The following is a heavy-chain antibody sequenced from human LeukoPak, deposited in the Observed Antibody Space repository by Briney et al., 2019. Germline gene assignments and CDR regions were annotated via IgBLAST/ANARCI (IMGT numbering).Heavy chain of an antibody. CDR3: ASYSYYYDSSGYFDY. J-gene: IGHJ4*02. CDR1: GGSFSGYY. D-gene: IGHD3-22*01. Sequence: SETLSLTCAVYGGSFSGYYWSWIRQPPGKGLEWIGEIYHSGSTNYNPSLKSRVTISVDKSKNQFSLKLSSVTAADTAVYYCASYSYYYDSSGYFDYWGQGTLVTVSS. V-gene: IGHV4-34*01. CDR2: IYHSGST.